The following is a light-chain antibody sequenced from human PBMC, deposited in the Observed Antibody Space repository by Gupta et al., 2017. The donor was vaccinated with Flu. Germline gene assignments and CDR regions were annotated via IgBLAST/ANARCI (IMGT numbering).Light chain of an antibody. J-gene: IGLJ3*02. CDR2: KNN. CDR3: AAGDDSQSGRV. V-gene: IGLV1-47*01. CDR1: GSNIGSNY. Sequence: RLTNSSSASGSNIGSNYVYWYPRLPGTAPNLLIYKNNQRRSGVPDRFSGSKSGTSATIPISGLPAEDEADYYCAAGDDSQSGRVFGGGTKLTVL.